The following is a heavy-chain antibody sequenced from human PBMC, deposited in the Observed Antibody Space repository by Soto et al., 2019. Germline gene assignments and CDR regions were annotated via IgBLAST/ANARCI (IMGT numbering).Heavy chain of an antibody. D-gene: IGHD1-1*01. Sequence: QVQLVQSGAEVKKPGASVKVSCKASGYTFTSYGISWVRQAPGQGLEWMGWISAYNGNTNYAQKLQGRVTMTTDTTPSTAYTELRSLRSDDTAVYYCARERPERTERALGVDYWGQGTLVTVSS. J-gene: IGHJ4*02. CDR3: ARERPERTERALGVDY. V-gene: IGHV1-18*04. CDR1: GYTFTSYG. CDR2: ISAYNGNT.